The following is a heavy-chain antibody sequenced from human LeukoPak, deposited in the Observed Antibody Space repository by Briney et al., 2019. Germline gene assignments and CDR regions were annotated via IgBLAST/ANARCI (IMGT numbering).Heavy chain of an antibody. CDR3: AISDHYYDSSGYYYAFDY. CDR1: GYTFTSYD. CDR2: MNPNSGNT. J-gene: IGHJ4*02. D-gene: IGHD3-22*01. Sequence: ASVKVSCKASGYTFTSYDINWVRQVTGQGLEWMGWMNPNSGNTGYAQKFQGRVTMTRNTSISTAYMELSSLRSEDTAVYYCAISDHYYDSSGYYYAFDYWGQGTLVTVSS. V-gene: IGHV1-8*01.